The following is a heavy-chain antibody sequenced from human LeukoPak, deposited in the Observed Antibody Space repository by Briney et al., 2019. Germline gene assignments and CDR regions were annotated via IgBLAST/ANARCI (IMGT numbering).Heavy chain of an antibody. V-gene: IGHV3-15*05. J-gene: IGHJ4*02. D-gene: IGHD4-17*01. CDR3: CFVDYGDF. Sequence: GGSLRLSCAASGLSYSEKYMCWVRQAPGKGLEWIGRIKNKHEGGTTHYAPPVKGRFTISRDESRNTLYLQMNNMNTEDTAVYYCCFVDYGDFWGQGTLVTVSS. CDR1: GLSYSEKY. CDR2: IKNKHEGGTT.